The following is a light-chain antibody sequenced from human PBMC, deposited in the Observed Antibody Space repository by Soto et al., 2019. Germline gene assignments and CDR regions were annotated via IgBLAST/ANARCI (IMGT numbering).Light chain of an antibody. V-gene: IGKV3-11*01. CDR2: YAS. CDR3: QQRNSWPPT. CDR1: QSVGND. J-gene: IGKJ4*01. Sequence: EIVLTQSPATLSLSPGDRATLSCRASQSVGNDLVWYHQKRGQAPRVLIYYASNRATGIPARFSVNGSGTDFTLTISGLEPEDFAFYYCQQRNSWPPTFGGGTRVEIK.